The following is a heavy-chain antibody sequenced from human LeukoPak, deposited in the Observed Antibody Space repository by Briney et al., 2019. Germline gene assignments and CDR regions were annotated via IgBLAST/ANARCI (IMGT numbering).Heavy chain of an antibody. CDR2: ISGSGGRT. D-gene: IGHD2-21*01. J-gene: IGHJ4*02. CDR3: AKRGLVIRVVLVGFHKEAYYFDS. V-gene: IGHV3-23*01. Sequence: PGGSLRLSCAVSRITLSNYGMSWVRQAPGKGLEWGAGISGSGGRTNYADSVKGRFTISRDSPKNTLYLQMNSLRADDTAVYFCAKRGLVIRVVLVGFHKEAYYFDSWGQGAQVTVSS. CDR1: RITLSNYG.